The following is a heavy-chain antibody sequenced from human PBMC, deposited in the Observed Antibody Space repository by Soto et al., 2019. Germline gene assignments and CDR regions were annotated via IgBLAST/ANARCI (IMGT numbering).Heavy chain of an antibody. D-gene: IGHD6-13*01. CDR2: IDWDDDI. J-gene: IGHJ4*02. CDR1: GFSLITSGMC. Sequence: SGPTLVNPTQTLTLTFTFSGFSLITSGMCVSWIRQPPGKALEWLARIDWDDDIYYSTALKTRLTISKDTSKNQVVLTVTNMDPVDTATYYCARRHGRTWSTDFWGQGTLVTVSS. CDR3: ARRHGRTWSTDF. V-gene: IGHV2-70*11.